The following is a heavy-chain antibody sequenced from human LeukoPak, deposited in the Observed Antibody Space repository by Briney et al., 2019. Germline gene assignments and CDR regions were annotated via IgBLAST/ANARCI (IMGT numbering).Heavy chain of an antibody. D-gene: IGHD5-12*01. Sequence: GGSLRLSCAASGFTFSRYWMSWVRQAPGKGLECVAIIKQDATEKYYVDSVKGRFTISRDNAKNSLYLQMNSLRAEDSAVYYCARDLLSIVATGIGFDSWGQGTLVTVSS. CDR1: GFTFSRYW. J-gene: IGHJ4*02. CDR3: ARDLLSIVATGIGFDS. CDR2: IKQDATEK. V-gene: IGHV3-7*01.